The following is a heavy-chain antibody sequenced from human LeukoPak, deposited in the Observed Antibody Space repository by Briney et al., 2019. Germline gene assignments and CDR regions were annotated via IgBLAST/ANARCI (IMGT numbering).Heavy chain of an antibody. Sequence: ASVKVSCKASGYTFTDYYIHRVRQAPGQGLEWMGIINPSGGNTKYAEKFQARVTMTRDTSTSTVYMDLSSLRSEDTAVYYCARAQGYGDCDYWGQGTLVTVSS. V-gene: IGHV1-46*01. CDR3: ARAQGYGDCDY. CDR1: GYTFTDYY. CDR2: INPSGGNT. D-gene: IGHD4-17*01. J-gene: IGHJ4*02.